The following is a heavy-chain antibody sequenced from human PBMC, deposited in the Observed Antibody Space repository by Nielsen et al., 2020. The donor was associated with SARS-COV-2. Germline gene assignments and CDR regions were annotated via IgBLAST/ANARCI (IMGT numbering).Heavy chain of an antibody. D-gene: IGHD3-22*01. J-gene: IGHJ4*02. CDR3: ARVGSGGTVVGVVMNHYYFDY. CDR2: ISGSGGRR. V-gene: IGHV3-23*01. Sequence: GESLKISCEASGFSLSSYGMSWVRQAPGSGLEWLSSISGSGGRRYYADSVKGRFTISRDTSKNTVYLQLNSLRAEDTALYYCARVGSGGTVVGVVMNHYYFDYWGQGTMVSVSS. CDR1: GFSLSSYG.